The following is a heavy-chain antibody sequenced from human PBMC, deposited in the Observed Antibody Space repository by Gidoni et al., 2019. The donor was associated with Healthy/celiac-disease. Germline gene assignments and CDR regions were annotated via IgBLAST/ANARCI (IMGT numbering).Heavy chain of an antibody. D-gene: IGHD6-6*01. Sequence: QVQLVQSGAEVQKPGASVKVSCQASGYTFTSYAMHWVRQAPGQRLEWMGWINAGNGNTKYSQKFQGRVTITRDTSASTAYMELSSLRSEDTAVYYCARDYSIAARIDPWGQGTLVTVSS. V-gene: IGHV1-3*01. CDR2: INAGNGNT. CDR3: ARDYSIAARIDP. J-gene: IGHJ5*02. CDR1: GYTFTSYA.